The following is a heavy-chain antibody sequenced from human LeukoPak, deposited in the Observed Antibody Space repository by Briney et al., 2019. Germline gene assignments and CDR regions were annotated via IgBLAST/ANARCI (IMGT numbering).Heavy chain of an antibody. D-gene: IGHD5-12*01. Sequence: SETLSLTCTVSGGYIGSYYWSWIRQPPGKGLEWIGYIYYSGSSNYNPPLKSRVTISVDTSKNQISLKLSSVTAADTAVYYCARANRYDLYFDYWGQGTLVTVSS. J-gene: IGHJ4*02. CDR2: IYYSGSS. CDR3: ARANRYDLYFDY. V-gene: IGHV4-59*01. CDR1: GGYIGSYY.